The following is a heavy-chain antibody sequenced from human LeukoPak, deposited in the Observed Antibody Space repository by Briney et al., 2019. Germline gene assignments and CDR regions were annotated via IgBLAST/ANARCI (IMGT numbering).Heavy chain of an antibody. D-gene: IGHD3-10*01. CDR1: GFTFSSYW. Sequence: GGSLRLSCVASGFTFSSYWMSWVREAPGKGLEWVANIKQDGSEKYYVDSVKGRFTISRDNAKNTLYLQMNSLRAEDTAVYYCARGHGSGSYLDAFDIWGQGTMVTVSS. CDR2: IKQDGSEK. CDR3: ARGHGSGSYLDAFDI. J-gene: IGHJ3*02. V-gene: IGHV3-7*01.